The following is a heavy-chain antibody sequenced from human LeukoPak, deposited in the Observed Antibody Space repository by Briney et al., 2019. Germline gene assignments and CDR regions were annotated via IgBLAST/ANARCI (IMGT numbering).Heavy chain of an antibody. J-gene: IGHJ3*02. CDR3: ARLRYYDSSGYLEGADDAFDI. V-gene: IGHV4-34*01. D-gene: IGHD3-22*01. CDR2: INHSGST. CDR1: GGSFSGYY. Sequence: SETLSLTCAVYGGSFSGYYWSWLRQPPGKGLEWIGEINHSGSTNYIPSLKSRVTIPVDTSKNQFSLKLSSVTAADTAVYYCARLRYYDSSGYLEGADDAFDIWGQGTMVTVSS.